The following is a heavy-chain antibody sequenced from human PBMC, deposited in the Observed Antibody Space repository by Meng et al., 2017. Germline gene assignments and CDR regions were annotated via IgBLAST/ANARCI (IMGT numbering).Heavy chain of an antibody. CDR2: IFLSSDTV. J-gene: IGHJ3*01. CDR1: GFMSEIHA. Sequence: SLKISWVASGFMSEIHAMHWVRQAPGKGLEWVSGIFLSSDTVDYAGSVKGRFTTSRDRAKNSLFLQMNSLRPGDTALYYCTRDIYAGGADVWGQGTMVTVSS. CDR3: TRDIYAGGADV. V-gene: IGHV3-9*02. D-gene: IGHD2-21*01.